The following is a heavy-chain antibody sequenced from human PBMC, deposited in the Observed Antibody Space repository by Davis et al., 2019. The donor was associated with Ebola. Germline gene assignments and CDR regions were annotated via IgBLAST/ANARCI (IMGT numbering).Heavy chain of an antibody. CDR1: GFTFSNYA. CDR3: AKSTGFLVVDDAFDV. Sequence: GESLKISCAASGFTFSNYAMGWVRQAPGKGLEWVSGISGSGETTYYTDSVKGRFTISRDSSESTLNLQMNSLRAEDTAVYCCAKSTGFLVVDDAFDVWGQGTMVTVSS. D-gene: IGHD3-3*01. CDR2: ISGSGETT. J-gene: IGHJ3*01. V-gene: IGHV3-23*01.